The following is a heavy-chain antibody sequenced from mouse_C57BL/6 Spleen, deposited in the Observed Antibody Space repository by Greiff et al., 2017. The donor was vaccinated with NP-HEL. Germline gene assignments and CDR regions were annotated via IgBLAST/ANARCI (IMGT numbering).Heavy chain of an antibody. V-gene: IGHV1-47*01. J-gene: IGHJ3*01. D-gene: IGHD2-10*02. Sequence: VKLVESGAELVKPGASVKMSCKASGYTFTTYPIEWMKQNHGKSLEWIGNFHPYNDDTKYNEKFKGKATLTVEKSSSTVYLELSRLTSDDSAVYYCERGYGNHAWFAYWGQGTLVTVSA. CDR2: FHPYNDDT. CDR1: GYTFTTYP. CDR3: ERGYGNHAWFAY.